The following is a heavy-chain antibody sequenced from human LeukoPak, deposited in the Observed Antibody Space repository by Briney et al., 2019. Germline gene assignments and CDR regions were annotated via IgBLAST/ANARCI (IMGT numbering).Heavy chain of an antibody. CDR2: INHSGST. CDR3: ARSAHYYDSSGSDSRVRSRKKDFDY. D-gene: IGHD3-22*01. V-gene: IGHV4-34*01. J-gene: IGHJ4*02. Sequence: PSETLSLTCAVYGGSFSGYYWSWIRQPPGKGLEWIGEINHSGSTNYNPSLKSRVTISVDTSKNQFSLKLSSVTAADTAEYYCARSAHYYDSSGSDSRVRSRKKDFDYWGQGTLVTVSS. CDR1: GGSFSGYY.